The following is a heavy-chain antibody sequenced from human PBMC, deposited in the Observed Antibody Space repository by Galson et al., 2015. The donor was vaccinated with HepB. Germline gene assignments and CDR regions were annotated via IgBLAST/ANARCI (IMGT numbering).Heavy chain of an antibody. Sequence: LSLTCTVSGGSVSSGSYYWSWNRQPPGKGLEWIGYIYYSGNTNYNPSLKSRVTISIDTSKNQFSLKLSSVTAADTAMYYCASEGDYSSFGYWGQGTLVTISS. CDR2: IYYSGNT. V-gene: IGHV4-61*01. CDR1: GGSVSSGSYY. CDR3: ASEGDYSSFGY. J-gene: IGHJ4*02. D-gene: IGHD4-17*01.